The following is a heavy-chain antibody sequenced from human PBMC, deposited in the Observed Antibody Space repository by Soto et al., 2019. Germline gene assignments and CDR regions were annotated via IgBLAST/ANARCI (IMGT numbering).Heavy chain of an antibody. CDR3: ARSIPGRTSFDS. CDR1: GFSFSDYY. CDR2: SRDKGNSYST. D-gene: IGHD1-1*01. Sequence: EVHLVESGGGLVQPGGALRLSCAGSGFSFSDYYIDWVRQAPGKGLEWGGRSRDKGNSYSTDYAASVKGRFTVSRDTSKNSLYLQMNSLKADDTALYYCARSIPGRTSFDSWGQGTLVTVSS. J-gene: IGHJ4*02. V-gene: IGHV3-72*01.